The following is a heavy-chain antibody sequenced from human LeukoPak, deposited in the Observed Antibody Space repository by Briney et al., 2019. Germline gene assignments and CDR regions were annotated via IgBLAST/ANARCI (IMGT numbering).Heavy chain of an antibody. D-gene: IGHD6-13*01. CDR2: IYYSGST. CDR1: GGSISSHY. Sequence: PSETLSLTCTVSGGSISSHYWSWIRQPPGKGLECIGYIYYSGSTNYNPSLKSRVTISVDTSKNQFSLKLSSVTAADTAVYYCARDHSSSSWPAYYMDVWGKGTTVTVSS. CDR3: ARDHSSSSWPAYYMDV. V-gene: IGHV4-59*11. J-gene: IGHJ6*03.